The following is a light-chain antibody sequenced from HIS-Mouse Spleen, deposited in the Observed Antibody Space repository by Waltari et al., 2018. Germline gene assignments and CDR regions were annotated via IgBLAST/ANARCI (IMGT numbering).Light chain of an antibody. V-gene: IGLV3-10*01. CDR1: ALPKKY. J-gene: IGLJ2*01. CDR2: EDS. Sequence: SYELTQLPSVPVSPGQTARITCSGEALPKKYDYWYQHKSGQAPVLVIYEDSKRPSGIPEGFSGSSSGTMATLTISGAQVEDEADYYCYSTDSSGNHRVFGGGTKLTVL. CDR3: YSTDSSGNHRV.